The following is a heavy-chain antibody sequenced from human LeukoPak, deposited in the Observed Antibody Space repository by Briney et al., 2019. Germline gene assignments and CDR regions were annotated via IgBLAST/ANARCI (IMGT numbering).Heavy chain of an antibody. CDR3: ARGPRYCSSTSCYWWFDP. J-gene: IGHJ5*02. Sequence: ASVKVSCKASGGTFISYAISWVRQAPGQGLEWMGRIIPILGIANYAQKFQGRVTITADKSTSTAYMELSSLRSEDTAVYYCARGPRYCSSTSCYWWFDPWGQGTLVTVSS. V-gene: IGHV1-69*04. D-gene: IGHD2-2*01. CDR2: IIPILGIA. CDR1: GGTFISYA.